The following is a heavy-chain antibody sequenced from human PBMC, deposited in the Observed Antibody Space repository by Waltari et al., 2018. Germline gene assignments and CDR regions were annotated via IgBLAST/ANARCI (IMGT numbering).Heavy chain of an antibody. V-gene: IGHV1-3*01. CDR1: GYTFTSYA. D-gene: IGHD3-10*01. Sequence: QVQLVQSGAEVKKPGASVKVSCKASGYTFTSYAMHWVRQAPGQRLEWMGWINAGNGNTKYSQKFQGRVTITRDTSASKAYMELSSLRAEDTALYYCARFHGSGSYRYDYWGQGTMVTVSS. J-gene: IGHJ4*02. CDR3: ARFHGSGSYRYDY. CDR2: INAGNGNT.